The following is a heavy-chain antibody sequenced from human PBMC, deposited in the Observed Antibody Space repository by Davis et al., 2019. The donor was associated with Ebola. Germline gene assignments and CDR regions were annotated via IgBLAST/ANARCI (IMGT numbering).Heavy chain of an antibody. CDR1: GFTFTSSA. V-gene: IGHV1-58*01. CDR2: IVVGSGNT. J-gene: IGHJ4*02. CDR3: AADRRAPLGDFDY. Sequence: SVKVSCKASGFTFTSSAVQWVRQARGQRLEWIGWIVVGSGNTNYAQKFRERVTITRDMSTSTAYMELSSLRSEDTAVYYCAADRRAPLGDFDYWGQGTLVTVSS. D-gene: IGHD3-16*01.